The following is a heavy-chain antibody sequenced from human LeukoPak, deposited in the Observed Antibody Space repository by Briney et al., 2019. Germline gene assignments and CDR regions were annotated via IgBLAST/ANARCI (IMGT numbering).Heavy chain of an antibody. V-gene: IGHV3-30*02. J-gene: IGHJ4*02. CDR1: GFTFSSYG. CDR2: IRYDGSNK. Sequence: GGSLRLSCAASGFTFSSYGMHWDREAPGKGLEWVAFIRYDGSNKYYADSVKGRFTISRDNSKNTLYLQMNSLRAEDTAVYYCANTGYSSGWRHFDYWGQGTLVTVSS. D-gene: IGHD6-19*01. CDR3: ANTGYSSGWRHFDY.